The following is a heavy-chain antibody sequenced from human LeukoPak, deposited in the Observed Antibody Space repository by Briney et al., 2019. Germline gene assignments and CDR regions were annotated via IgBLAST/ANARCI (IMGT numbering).Heavy chain of an antibody. J-gene: IGHJ4*02. V-gene: IGHV3-30*02. D-gene: IGHD3-10*01. CDR2: IRSDGINK. CDR3: AKLAKYFYGAETFYFFEH. CDR1: GFTFSDYG. Sequence: GGSLRLSCAASGFTFSDYGMHWVRQAPGKGLEWVAFIRSDGINKYADSVKGRFSISRDNSKNMLFLQMNSLRVEDTALYYCAKLAKYFYGAETFYFFEHWGQGTPVTASS.